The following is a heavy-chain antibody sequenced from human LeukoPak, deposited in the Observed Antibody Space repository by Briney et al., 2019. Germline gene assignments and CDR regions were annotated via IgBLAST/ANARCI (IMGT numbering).Heavy chain of an antibody. J-gene: IGHJ4*02. CDR1: GFTFSSYA. CDR2: ISSNGGST. CDR3: ARKGLAVAAGLDY. V-gene: IGHV3-64*01. D-gene: IGHD6-19*01. Sequence: GGSLRFSCAASGFTFSSYAMHWVRQAPGKGLEYVSAISSNGGSTYYANSVKGRFTISRGNSKNTLYLQMNSLRDEDTAIYFCARKGLAVAAGLDYWGQGTLVTVSS.